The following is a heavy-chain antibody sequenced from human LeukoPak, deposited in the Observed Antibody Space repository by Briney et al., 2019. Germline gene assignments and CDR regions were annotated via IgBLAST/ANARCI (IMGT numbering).Heavy chain of an antibody. CDR3: ARDHGQDTAMGVGAFDI. J-gene: IGHJ3*02. V-gene: IGHV4-39*02. CDR2: LYYSGST. D-gene: IGHD5-18*01. CDR1: GDSISSSNYY. Sequence: SETLSLTCTVSGDSISSSNYYWAWIRQPPGKGLEWIGSLYYSGSTYHNPSLKSRVTISVDTSKNQFSLKLTSVTAADTAVYYCARDHGQDTAMGVGAFDIWGQGTMVTVSS.